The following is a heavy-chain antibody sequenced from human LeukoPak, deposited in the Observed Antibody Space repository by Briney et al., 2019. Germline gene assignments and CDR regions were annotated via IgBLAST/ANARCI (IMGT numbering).Heavy chain of an antibody. CDR1: GFTFDDYA. J-gene: IGHJ4*02. Sequence: GGSLRLSCAASGFTFDDYAMHWVRQAPGKGMEWVSGISWNSGSIGYADSVKGRFTISRDNAKNSLYLQMNSLRAEDTALYYCAKGGPGDTVTPPDYWGQGTLVTVSS. CDR3: AKGGPGDTVTPPDY. CDR2: ISWNSGSI. D-gene: IGHD4-17*01. V-gene: IGHV3-9*01.